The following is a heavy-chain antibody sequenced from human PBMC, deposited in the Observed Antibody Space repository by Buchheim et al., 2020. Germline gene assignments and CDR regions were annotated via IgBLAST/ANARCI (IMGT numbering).Heavy chain of an antibody. D-gene: IGHD6-25*01. Sequence: QVQLVQSGAEMKKPGASVKISCKASGYTVTTYYVHWVRQAPGQGLEWMGLINPSGDSTGSAHRFQGRVTVPREPSTSTVNLELSSLRSEDTAVYYCAGEYSGSGGFQHWGQGT. V-gene: IGHV1-46*01. CDR3: AGEYSGSGGFQH. J-gene: IGHJ1*01. CDR1: GYTVTTYY. CDR2: INPSGDST.